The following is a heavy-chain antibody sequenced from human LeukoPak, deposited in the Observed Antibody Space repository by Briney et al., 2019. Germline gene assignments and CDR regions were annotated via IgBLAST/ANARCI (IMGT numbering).Heavy chain of an antibody. D-gene: IGHD3-10*01. Sequence: ASVKVSCKASGYTFTSYYMHWVRQAPGEGLEWMGIINPTGGSTSYAQKFQGRVTMTRDTSTSTVYMELSSLRSEDTAVYYCARDYVLLWFGEPSWGIDYWGQGTLVTVSS. CDR1: GYTFTSYY. CDR2: INPTGGST. J-gene: IGHJ4*02. V-gene: IGHV1-46*01. CDR3: ARDYVLLWFGEPSWGIDY.